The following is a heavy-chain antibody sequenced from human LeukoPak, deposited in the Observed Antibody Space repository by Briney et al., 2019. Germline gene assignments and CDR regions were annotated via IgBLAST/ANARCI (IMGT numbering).Heavy chain of an antibody. CDR2: ISWNSGRI. CDR3: AKDISGYSSGFDY. CDR1: GFTFDDYA. J-gene: IGHJ4*02. Sequence: GRSLRLSCAASGFTFDDYAMHWVRQAPGKGLEWVSGISWNSGRIGYADSVKGRFTISRDNAKNSLYLQMNSLRAEDTALYYCAKDISGYSSGFDYWGQGTLVTVSS. D-gene: IGHD6-19*01. V-gene: IGHV3-9*01.